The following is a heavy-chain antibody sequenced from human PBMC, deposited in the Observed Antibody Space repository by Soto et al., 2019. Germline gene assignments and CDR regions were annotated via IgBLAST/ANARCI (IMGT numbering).Heavy chain of an antibody. CDR2: IYYCGST. V-gene: IGHV4-30-4*01. D-gene: IGHD3-10*01. J-gene: IGHJ4*02. CDR3: ARAQGSGFLVS. Sequence: QVQLQESGPGLVKPSQTLSLTCTVSGGSISSGDYYWSWIRQPPGKGLEWIGYIYYCGSTYYNPSLKSRVTISVDTSKHQFSLKLSSVSAADTAVYCCARAQGSGFLVSWGQGTLVTVSS. CDR1: GGSISSGDYY.